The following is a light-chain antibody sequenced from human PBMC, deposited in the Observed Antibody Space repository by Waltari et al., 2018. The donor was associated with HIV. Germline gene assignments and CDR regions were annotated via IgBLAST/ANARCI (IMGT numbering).Light chain of an antibody. J-gene: IGLJ2*01. Sequence: QSALTQPPSASGSPGQSVTLSCTGTSSDVGGYNYVSWHQQHPGKAPKLMIYYVIKRPSGVPDRVSGAKSGNTASLTVSGLQPEDEADYYCSSQAGSKVVFGGGTRLTVL. CDR1: SSDVGGYNY. CDR3: SSQAGSKVV. CDR2: YVI. V-gene: IGLV2-8*01.